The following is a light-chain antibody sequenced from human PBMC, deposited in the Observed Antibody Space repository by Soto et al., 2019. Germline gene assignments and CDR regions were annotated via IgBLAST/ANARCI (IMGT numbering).Light chain of an antibody. CDR1: SSDVGGYNF. Sequence: QSALTQPASVSGSPGQSITISCTGTSSDVGGYNFVSWYQQHPATAPKLMIYEVSHRPSGVSNRFSGSKSGNTASLTISALQAEDEAEYFCSSYTSTNSLVVFGGGTKLTV. CDR3: SSYTSTNSLVV. CDR2: EVS. J-gene: IGLJ3*02. V-gene: IGLV2-14*01.